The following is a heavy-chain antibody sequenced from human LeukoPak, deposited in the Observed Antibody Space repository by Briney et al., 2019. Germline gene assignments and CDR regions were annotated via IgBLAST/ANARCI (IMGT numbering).Heavy chain of an antibody. Sequence: SETLCLTCAVSGGSISSGGYSWSWIRQPPGKGLEWIGYIYHSGSTYYNPSPKSRVTISVDRSKNQFSLKLSSVTAADTAVYYCARLVAAPGNFDYWGEGTRGPLSS. J-gene: IGHJ4*02. CDR3: ARLVAAPGNFDY. CDR1: GGSISSGGYS. D-gene: IGHD6-13*01. V-gene: IGHV4-30-2*01. CDR2: IYHSGST.